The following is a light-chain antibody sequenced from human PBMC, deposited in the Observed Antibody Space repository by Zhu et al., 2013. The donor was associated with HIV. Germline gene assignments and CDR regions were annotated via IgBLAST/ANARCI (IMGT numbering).Light chain of an antibody. J-gene: IGKJ4*01. CDR1: QSVSKFS. CDR3: QQYGSSPLT. Sequence: EIVLTQSPGTLSVSPGERVTLSCRASQSVSKFSLAWYQQKPGQAPRLLIYGASSGATGIPDRFSGRGSGTDFTLTISKLEPEDFAVYYCQQYGSSPLTFGGGTKVEIK. CDR2: GAS. V-gene: IGKV3-20*01.